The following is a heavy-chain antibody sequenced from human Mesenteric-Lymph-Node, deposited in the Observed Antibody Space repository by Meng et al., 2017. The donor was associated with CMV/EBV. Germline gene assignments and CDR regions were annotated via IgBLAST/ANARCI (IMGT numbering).Heavy chain of an antibody. D-gene: IGHD3-16*01. CDR1: GYNFKSYG. CDR2: ISAHNGNT. V-gene: IGHV1-18*01. CDR3: VREVYHYDGHGLDH. J-gene: IGHJ4*02. Sequence: QVYLLQPGAEVRKSGASVPVYCRTSGYNFKSYGISWVRQAPGQGLEWLGWISAHNGNTNYAQRVQDRVTMTTDRSATTAYLTLRSLRPDDTAVYYCVREVYHYDGHGLDHWGQGTLVTVSS.